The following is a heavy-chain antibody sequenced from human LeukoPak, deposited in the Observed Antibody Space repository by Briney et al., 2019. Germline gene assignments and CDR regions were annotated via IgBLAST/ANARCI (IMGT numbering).Heavy chain of an antibody. Sequence: PGGSLRLSCAASGFTFSSYGMHWVRQAPGKGLEWVAFIRYDGSNKYYADSMKGRFTISRDNSKNTLYLQMNSPRAEDTAVYYCAKDQVVVVAAPDYWGQGTLVTVSS. CDR1: GFTFSSYG. D-gene: IGHD2-15*01. J-gene: IGHJ4*02. CDR2: IRYDGSNK. CDR3: AKDQVVVVAAPDY. V-gene: IGHV3-30*02.